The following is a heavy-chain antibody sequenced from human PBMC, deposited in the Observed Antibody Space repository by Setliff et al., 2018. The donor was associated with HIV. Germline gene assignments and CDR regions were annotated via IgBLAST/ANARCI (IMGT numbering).Heavy chain of an antibody. CDR3: AKVGGDGRFHYYHMDV. V-gene: IGHV3-30*01. J-gene: IGHJ6*03. CDR2: LSDDGSRE. CDR1: GFTFSYYA. Sequence: SLKISCAASGFTFSYYAMHWVRQAPGKGLEWVAVLSDDGSRESYADSMEGRFTISRDNSKNTLYLRMNRLRPEDTAVYYCAKVGGDGRFHYYHMDVWGKGTTVTVS. D-gene: IGHD2-21*02.